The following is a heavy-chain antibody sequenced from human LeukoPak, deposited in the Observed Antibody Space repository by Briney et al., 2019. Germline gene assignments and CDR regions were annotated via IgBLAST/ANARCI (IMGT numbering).Heavy chain of an antibody. CDR2: INTNGDDT. Sequence: SGGSLRLSCAVSGFTFSSYAMSWVRQAPGKGLEHVSTINTNGDDTYYADSVKGRFTISRDNSKRTLCLQMSSLRAEDTAVYYCVKDLRGGGYYTSFDYWGQGTLVTVSS. CDR3: VKDLRGGGYYTSFDY. V-gene: IGHV3-64D*09. D-gene: IGHD3-10*01. CDR1: GFTFSSYA. J-gene: IGHJ4*02.